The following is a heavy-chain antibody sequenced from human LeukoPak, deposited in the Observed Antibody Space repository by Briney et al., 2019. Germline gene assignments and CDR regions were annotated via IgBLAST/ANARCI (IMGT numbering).Heavy chain of an antibody. D-gene: IGHD3-10*01. V-gene: IGHV1-18*01. Sequence: ASVKVSCKASGYTFTSYGISWVRQAPGQGLEWMGWISAYNGNTNYAQKLQGRVTMTTDTSTSTAYMELRSLRSDDTAVYYCARRITMVRGVTTDAFDIWGQGTMVTVSS. J-gene: IGHJ3*02. CDR1: GYTFTSYG. CDR3: ARRITMVRGVTTDAFDI. CDR2: ISAYNGNT.